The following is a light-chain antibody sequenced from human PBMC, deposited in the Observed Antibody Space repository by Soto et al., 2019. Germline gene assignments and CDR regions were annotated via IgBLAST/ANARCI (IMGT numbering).Light chain of an antibody. V-gene: IGKV3-20*01. Sequence: ETVLTQSPGTLSLSPGERATLSCRASQSVSGSYLAWYQQKPGQAPRLLIYGASSRATGIPDRFSGSASGTDFTLTISSLQSEDFAVYYCQQYNNWPPLTFGGGTKVDIK. J-gene: IGKJ4*01. CDR3: QQYNNWPPLT. CDR1: QSVSGSY. CDR2: GAS.